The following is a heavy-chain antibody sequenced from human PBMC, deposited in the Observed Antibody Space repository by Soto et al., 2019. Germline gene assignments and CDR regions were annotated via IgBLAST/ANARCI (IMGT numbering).Heavy chain of an antibody. CDR2: IYWDDDV. CDR3: VDRTGSSDAWYEP. CDR1: GFSLSTTGEG. V-gene: IGHV2-5*02. Sequence: SGPTLVNPTQTLTLNCAFSGFSLSTTGEGVGWFRQPPGKAPEWLALIYWDDDVRYSPSLRNRLTITKDTSENQVVLTMTNIDPLDTATYYCVDRTGSSDAWYEPWGQVILVTASS. J-gene: IGHJ5*02.